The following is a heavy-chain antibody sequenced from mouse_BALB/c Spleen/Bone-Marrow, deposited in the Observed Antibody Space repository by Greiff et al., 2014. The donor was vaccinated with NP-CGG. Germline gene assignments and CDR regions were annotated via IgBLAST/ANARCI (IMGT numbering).Heavy chain of an antibody. CDR3: TITRGIYCYFGY. CDR2: IYPGRGST. D-gene: IGHD2-1*01. V-gene: IGHV1S22*01. CDR1: GYTFTSYW. Sequence: LQQSGSELVRPGASVKLSCKASGYTFTSYWMHWVKQRPGPGLEWIGNIYPGRGSTNYDEKFRSKATLTVDTSSSTAYMQLGSRVSDDSAVDICTITRGIYCYFGYGSQGITHTVSS. J-gene: IGHJ2*01.